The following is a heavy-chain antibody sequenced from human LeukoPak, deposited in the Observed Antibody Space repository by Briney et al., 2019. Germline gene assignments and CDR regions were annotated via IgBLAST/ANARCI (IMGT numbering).Heavy chain of an antibody. Sequence: GGSLRLSCAASGFTFRNYWMHWVRQAPGKGLVWVSRVKGDGSFADYADSVKGRFTISRDNAKNTLYLQMYSLRAEDTAAYYCVRDGDDYNFDYWGQRSLVTVSS. V-gene: IGHV3-74*01. CDR1: GFTFRNYW. J-gene: IGHJ4*02. CDR2: VKGDGSFA. CDR3: VRDGDDYNFDY. D-gene: IGHD5-24*01.